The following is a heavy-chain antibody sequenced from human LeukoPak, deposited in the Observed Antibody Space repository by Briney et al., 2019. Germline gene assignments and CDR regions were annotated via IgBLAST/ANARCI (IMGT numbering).Heavy chain of an antibody. Sequence: PGGSLRLSCAASGFIFSDHYMDWVRQAPGKGLEWVAFIRYDGSNKYYADSVKGRFTISRDNSKNTLYLQMNSLRAEDTAVYYCAKDILYCSSTSCYTDNWFDPWGQGTLVTVSS. CDR2: IRYDGSNK. CDR1: GFIFSDHY. V-gene: IGHV3-30*02. J-gene: IGHJ5*02. CDR3: AKDILYCSSTSCYTDNWFDP. D-gene: IGHD2-2*02.